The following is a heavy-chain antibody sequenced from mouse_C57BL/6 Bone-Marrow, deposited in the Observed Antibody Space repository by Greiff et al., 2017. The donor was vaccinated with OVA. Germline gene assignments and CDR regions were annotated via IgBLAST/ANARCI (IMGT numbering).Heavy chain of an antibody. CDR2: IYPRDGST. CDR3: ARSSYYSNFDY. V-gene: IGHV1-85*01. Sequence: VQLVESGPELVKPGASVKLSCKASGYTFTSYDINWVKQRPGQGLEWIGWIYPRDGSTKYNEKFKGKATLTVDTSSSTAYMELHSLTSEDSAVYFCARSSYYSNFDYWGQGTTLTVSS. D-gene: IGHD2-5*01. J-gene: IGHJ2*01. CDR1: GYTFTSYD.